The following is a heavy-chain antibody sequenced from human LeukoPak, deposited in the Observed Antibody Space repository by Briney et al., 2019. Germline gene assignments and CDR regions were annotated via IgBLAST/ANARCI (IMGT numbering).Heavy chain of an antibody. V-gene: IGHV3-23*01. CDR2: ISGSGGST. Sequence: PGGSLRLSCAASGLTFSSYAMCWVRQAPEKGLEWVSAISGSGGSTYYADSVKGRFTISRDNSKNTLYLQMNSLRAEDTAVYYCAKDRSHYGDLDYWGQGTLVTVSS. CDR3: AKDRSHYGDLDY. J-gene: IGHJ4*02. CDR1: GLTFSSYA. D-gene: IGHD4-17*01.